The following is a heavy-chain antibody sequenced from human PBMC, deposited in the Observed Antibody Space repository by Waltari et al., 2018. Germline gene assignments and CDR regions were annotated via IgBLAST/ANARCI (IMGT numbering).Heavy chain of an antibody. CDR2: INSGGTAT. CDR3: AKAGYYDLLTGPDY. D-gene: IGHD3-9*01. CDR1: GFTFRDYA. J-gene: IGHJ4*02. Sequence: EVQLLESGGGLVQPGGSLRLSCAASGFTFRDYAMTWVLQAPGKGLEWVSLINSGGTATEYVDSVECRFTTSRDNSKNTLYLQMHSLSAEDTAVYYCAKAGYYDLLTGPDYWGQGTLVTVSS. V-gene: IGHV3-23*03.